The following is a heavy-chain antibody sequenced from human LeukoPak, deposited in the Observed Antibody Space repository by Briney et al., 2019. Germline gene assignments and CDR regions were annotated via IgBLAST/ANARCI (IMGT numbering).Heavy chain of an antibody. CDR3: AKDRYGDYGPFDN. Sequence: GRSLRLSCAASGFTFSSYGMHWVCQAPGNGLEWVALIPSDGSYTYYADSVKGRFTISRDNSKNTLSLQMNGVRPDDTAVYYCAKDRYGDYGPFDNWGQGTMVTVSS. CDR2: IPSDGSYT. V-gene: IGHV3-30*18. J-gene: IGHJ3*02. CDR1: GFTFSSYG. D-gene: IGHD4-17*01.